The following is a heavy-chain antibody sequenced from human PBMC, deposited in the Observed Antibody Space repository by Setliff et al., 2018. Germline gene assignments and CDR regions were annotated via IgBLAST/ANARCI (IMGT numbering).Heavy chain of an antibody. CDR1: GYSFSSYW. V-gene: IGHV5-51*01. D-gene: IGHD3-22*01. CDR3: ARYDSSGYHYYYGMDV. J-gene: IGHJ6*02. Sequence: PGESLKIYCKGSGYSFSSYWIGWVRQMPGKGLEWMGIIYPGDSDTRYSPSFQGQVTISADKSISTAYLQWSSLKASDTAMYYCARYDSSGYHYYYGMDVWGQGTTVTVSS. CDR2: IYPGDSDT.